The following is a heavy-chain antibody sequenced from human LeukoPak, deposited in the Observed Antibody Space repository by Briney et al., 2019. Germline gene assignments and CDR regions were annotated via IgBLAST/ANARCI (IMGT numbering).Heavy chain of an antibody. D-gene: IGHD3-16*01. V-gene: IGHV3-23*01. CDR2: ISGSGGST. CDR3: AKVLGGVPTPFDY. Sequence: GGSLRLSCAASGFTFSSYGMHWVRQAPGKGLEWVSAISGSGGSTYYADSVKGRFTISRDNSKNTLYLQMNSLRAEDTAVYYCAKVLGGVPTPFDYWGQGTLVTVSS. J-gene: IGHJ4*02. CDR1: GFTFSSYG.